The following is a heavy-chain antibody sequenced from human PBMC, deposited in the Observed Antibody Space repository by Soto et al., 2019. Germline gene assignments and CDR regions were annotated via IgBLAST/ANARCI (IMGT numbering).Heavy chain of an antibody. J-gene: IGHJ4*02. Sequence: PGGSLRLSCSTSGFTFEDYAVHRVRQSSRKGLEWVSFINADGSDRYYADSVKGRFTISRDNTKGSFYLQMDRLRLEDTATYYCAKAKFYFDSSPFDSWGQGTLVTVSS. CDR3: AKAKFYFDSSPFDS. CDR1: GFTFEDYA. CDR2: INADGSDR. D-gene: IGHD1-26*01. V-gene: IGHV3-43D*04.